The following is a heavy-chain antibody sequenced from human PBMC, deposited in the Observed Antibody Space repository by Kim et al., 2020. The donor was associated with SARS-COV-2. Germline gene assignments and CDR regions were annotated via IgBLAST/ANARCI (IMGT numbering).Heavy chain of an antibody. V-gene: IGHV4-31*03. CDR1: GGFISSGAYY. D-gene: IGHD3-22*01. CDR2: IYSSGST. Sequence: SETLSLTCIVSGGFISSGAYYWSWIRQHPGKGLEWIGYIYSSGSTYYNPSLKSRLSISVDTSKNQFSLSLRSVTAADTAVYYCARDRSGYFRLDYWGQGTLVAVSS. CDR3: ARDRSGYFRLDY. J-gene: IGHJ4*02.